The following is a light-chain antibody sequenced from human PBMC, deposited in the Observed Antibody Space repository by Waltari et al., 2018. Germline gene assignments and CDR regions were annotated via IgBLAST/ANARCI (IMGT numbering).Light chain of an antibody. CDR2: GVS. V-gene: IGLV2-23*02. J-gene: IGLJ1*01. CDR1: SSDVGSYNL. CDR3: CSYAGGSAFV. Sequence: QSALTQPASVSGSPGQSITIPCTGTSSDVGSYNLVSWYQHRPGKPPNLILYGVSTRPSGVSNRFSGSKSGNTASLTISGLRTEDESDYYCCSYAGGSAFVFGTGTKITVL.